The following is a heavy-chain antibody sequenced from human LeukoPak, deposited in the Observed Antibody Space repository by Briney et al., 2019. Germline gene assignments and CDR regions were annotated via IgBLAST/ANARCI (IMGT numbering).Heavy chain of an antibody. CDR1: GGSISSSSYY. V-gene: IGHV4-39*07. D-gene: IGHD6-13*01. Sequence: PSETLSLTCTVSGGSISSSSYYWGWIRQPPGKGLEWIGSTYYSGSTYYNPSLKSRVTISVDTSKNQFSLKLSSVTAADTAVYYCARVPQLVSWGQGTLVTVSS. J-gene: IGHJ4*02. CDR3: ARVPQLVS. CDR2: TYYSGST.